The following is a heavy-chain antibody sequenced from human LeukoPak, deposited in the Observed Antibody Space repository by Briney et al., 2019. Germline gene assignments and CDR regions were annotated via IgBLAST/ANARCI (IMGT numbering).Heavy chain of an antibody. V-gene: IGHV3-66*01. Sequence: GGSLRLSCAASGFTVSSNYMSWVRQAPGKGLEWVSVIYSGGSTYYADSVKGRFTISRDNSKNTLYLQMNSLRAEDTAVYYCAGSTRTSLYGMDVWGQGTTVTVSS. J-gene: IGHJ6*02. D-gene: IGHD2-2*01. CDR2: IYSGGST. CDR3: AGSTRTSLYGMDV. CDR1: GFTVSSNY.